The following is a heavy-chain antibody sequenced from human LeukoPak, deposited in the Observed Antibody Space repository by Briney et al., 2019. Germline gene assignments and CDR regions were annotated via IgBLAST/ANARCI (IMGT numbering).Heavy chain of an antibody. CDR1: GGSISSYY. CDR3: ARSAEWLRNAFDI. V-gene: IGHV4-59*01. D-gene: IGHD5-12*01. Sequence: PSETLSLTCTVSGGSISSYYWNWIRQPPGKGLEWIGYMHNSGSSKHSPSLKSRVTISIDTSKNQFSLQLTSVTAADTAIYYCARSAEWLRNAFDIWGQGTMVSVSS. J-gene: IGHJ3*02. CDR2: MHNSGSS.